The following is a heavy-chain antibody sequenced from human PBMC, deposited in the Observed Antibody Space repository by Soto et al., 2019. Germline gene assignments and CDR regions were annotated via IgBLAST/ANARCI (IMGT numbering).Heavy chain of an antibody. Sequence: EVQLLESGGGLAQPGGSLRLSCAASGFTFSTYAMTWVRQAPGKGLEWVSAISASGETTYSADSVEGRFTISRDNSKNKVYLQMNRQRAEDKAVYYCERWGEGSMMRGVIRALDYWGQGTLVTVSS. J-gene: IGHJ4*02. CDR2: ISASGETT. CDR1: GFTFSTYA. D-gene: IGHD3-10*01. V-gene: IGHV3-23*01. CDR3: ERWGEGSMMRGVIRALDY.